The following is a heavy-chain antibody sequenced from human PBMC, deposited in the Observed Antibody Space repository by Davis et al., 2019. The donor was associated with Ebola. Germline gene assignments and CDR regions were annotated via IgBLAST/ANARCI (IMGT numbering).Heavy chain of an antibody. CDR1: GFTFSTYS. CDR2: IRSKANSYAT. Sequence: GGSLRLSCAASGFTFSTYSMNWVRQASGKGLEWVGRIRSKANSYATAYAASVKGRFTISRDDSKNTAYLQMNSLKTEDTAVYYCTIAVAGTRDDYWGQGTLVTVSS. D-gene: IGHD6-19*01. J-gene: IGHJ4*02. CDR3: TIAVAGTRDDY. V-gene: IGHV3-73*01.